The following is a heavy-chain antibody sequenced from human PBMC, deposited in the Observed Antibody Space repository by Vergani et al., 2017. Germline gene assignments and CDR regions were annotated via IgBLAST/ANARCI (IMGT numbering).Heavy chain of an antibody. CDR2: ISYDGSNK. V-gene: IGHV3-30*14. CDR3: AIAARSTTEEFDY. Sequence: QVQLVESGGGVVQPGRSLRLSCAASGFTFSSYAMHWVRQAPGKGLEWVAVISYDGSNKYYADSVKGRFTISRDNSQNTLYLQMKSLRAEDTAVYYFAIAARSTTEEFDYWGQGTLVTVSS. CDR1: GFTFSSYA. D-gene: IGHD1-14*01. J-gene: IGHJ4*02.